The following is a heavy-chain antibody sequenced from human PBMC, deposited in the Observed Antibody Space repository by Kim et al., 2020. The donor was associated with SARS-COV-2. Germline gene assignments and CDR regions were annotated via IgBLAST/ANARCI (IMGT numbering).Heavy chain of an antibody. Sequence: VKGRLTISRDNAKNSLYLQMNSLRAEDTALYYCAKDRLNVDTAMVYYFDYWGQGTLVTVSS. V-gene: IGHV3-9*01. CDR3: AKDRLNVDTAMVYYFDY. D-gene: IGHD5-18*01. J-gene: IGHJ4*02.